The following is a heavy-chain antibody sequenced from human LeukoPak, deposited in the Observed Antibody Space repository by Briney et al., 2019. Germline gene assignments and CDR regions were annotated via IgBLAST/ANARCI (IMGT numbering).Heavy chain of an antibody. D-gene: IGHD3-16*01. CDR2: INHSGST. CDR3: ARAPGGRRAYYMDV. CDR1: GGSFSGYY. J-gene: IGHJ6*03. V-gene: IGHV4-34*01. Sequence: SETLSLTCAVYGGSFSGYYWSWIRQPPGKGLEWIGEINHSGSTNYNPSLKSRVTISVDTSKNQFSLKLTSVTAADTAVYFCARAPGGRRAYYMDVWGKGTTVTISS.